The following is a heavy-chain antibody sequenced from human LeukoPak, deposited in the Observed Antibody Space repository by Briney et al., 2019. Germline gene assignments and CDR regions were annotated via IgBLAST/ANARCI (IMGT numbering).Heavy chain of an antibody. Sequence: ASVKVSCKASGYTFTSYYMHWVRQAPGQGLEWMGIINPSGGSTSYAQKFQGRVTMTRDMSTSTVYMELSSLRSEDTAVYYCARRSGYYDSSGSYAFDIWGQGTMVTVSS. CDR1: GYTFTSYY. CDR3: ARRSGYYDSSGSYAFDI. J-gene: IGHJ3*02. D-gene: IGHD3-22*01. CDR2: INPSGGST. V-gene: IGHV1-46*01.